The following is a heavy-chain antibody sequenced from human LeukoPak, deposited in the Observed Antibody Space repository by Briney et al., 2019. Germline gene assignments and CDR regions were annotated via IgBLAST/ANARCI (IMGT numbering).Heavy chain of an antibody. V-gene: IGHV3-23*01. J-gene: IGHJ6*03. CDR2: ISGSGGST. D-gene: IGHD3-3*01. CDR3: AKANREDYDFWSGGFAIYYYYYMDV. CDR1: GFTFSSYA. Sequence: GGSLRLSCAASGFTFSSYAMSWVRQAPGKGLEWVSAISGSGGSTYYADSVKGRFTISRDNSKNTLYLQMNSLRAEDTAVYYCAKANREDYDFWSGGFAIYYYYYMDVWGKGTTVTVSS.